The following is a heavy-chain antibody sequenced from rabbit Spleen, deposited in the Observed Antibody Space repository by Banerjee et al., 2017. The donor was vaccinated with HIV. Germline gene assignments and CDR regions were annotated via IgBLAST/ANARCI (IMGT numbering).Heavy chain of an antibody. V-gene: IGHV1S45*01. D-gene: IGHD1-1*01. CDR3: ARDTSSSFSSYGMDL. CDR2: IDSGSSGFT. CDR1: GVSFSSSSY. J-gene: IGHJ6*01. Sequence: QEQLVESGGDLVKPGASLTLTCTASGVSFSSSSYMCWVRQAPGKGLEWIACIDSGSSGFTYFATWAKGRFTISKTSSTTVTLQMTRLTAADTATYFCARDTSSSFSSYGMDLWGQGTLVTVS.